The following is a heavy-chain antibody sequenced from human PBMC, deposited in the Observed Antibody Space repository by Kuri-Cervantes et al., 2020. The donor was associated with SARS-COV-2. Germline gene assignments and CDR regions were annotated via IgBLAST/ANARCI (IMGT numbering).Heavy chain of an antibody. Sequence: GGSLRLSCAASGFTFDDYGMSWVRQAPGKGLEWVSYISSSSSTIYYEDSVKGRFTISRDNSKNTLYLQMNSLRAEDTAVYYCAKLGFRGWFDPWGQGTLVTVSS. D-gene: IGHD1-26*01. J-gene: IGHJ5*02. CDR3: AKLGFRGWFDP. CDR1: GFTFDDYG. CDR2: ISSSSSTI. V-gene: IGHV3-23*01.